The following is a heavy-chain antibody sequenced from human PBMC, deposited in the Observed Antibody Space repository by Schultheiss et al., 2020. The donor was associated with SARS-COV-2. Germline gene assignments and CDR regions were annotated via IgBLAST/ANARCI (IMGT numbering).Heavy chain of an antibody. CDR3: TRASHYDFWSGYFRYFDL. D-gene: IGHD3-3*01. CDR1: GFTFSSYW. J-gene: IGHJ2*01. CDR2: IKSKTDGGTT. V-gene: IGHV3-15*01. Sequence: GGSLRLSCAASGFTFSSYWMSWVRQAPGKGLEWVGRIKSKTDGGTTDYAAPVKGRFTISRDDSKNTLYLQMNSLKTEDTAVYYCTRASHYDFWSGYFRYFDLWGRGTLVTVSS.